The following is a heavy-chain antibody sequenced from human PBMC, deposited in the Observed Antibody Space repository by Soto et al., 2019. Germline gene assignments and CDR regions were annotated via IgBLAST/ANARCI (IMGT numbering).Heavy chain of an antibody. CDR3: ARPSDFRDPYLAFRV. J-gene: IGHJ3*01. CDR1: GGSLSDYF. Sequence: SETLSLTCVVSGGSLSDYFWSWIRQPPGMALEWIGEINHLGSINYNPSLKSRVTMSVDTSKNQFSLKLNSVTATDTAVYYCARPSDFRDPYLAFRVRGQGTTVTVSS. CDR2: INHLGSI. V-gene: IGHV4-34*01. D-gene: IGHD4-17*01.